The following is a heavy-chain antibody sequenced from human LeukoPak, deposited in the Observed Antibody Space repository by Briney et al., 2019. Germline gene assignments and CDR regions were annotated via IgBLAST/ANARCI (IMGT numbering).Heavy chain of an antibody. D-gene: IGHD3-22*01. CDR3: ASQDSSGYWTDY. CDR1: GGSFSGYY. J-gene: IGHJ4*02. Sequence: PSETLSLTCAVYGGSFSGYYWSWIRQPPGNGLEWIGEINHSGSTNYNPSLKSRVTISVDTSKNQFSLKLSSVTAADTAVYYCASQDSSGYWTDYWGQGTLVTVSS. V-gene: IGHV4-34*01. CDR2: INHSGST.